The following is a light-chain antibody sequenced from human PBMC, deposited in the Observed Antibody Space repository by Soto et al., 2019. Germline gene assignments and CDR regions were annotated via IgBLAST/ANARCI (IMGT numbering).Light chain of an antibody. J-gene: IGKJ3*01. CDR3: QKYNWPPFT. CDR1: QGIANY. Sequence: DIQMTQSPSSLGASVGDRVTISCRASQGIANYLAWYQQKPGEVPKLLIFAASTLHSGVPSRFTGSGSGTEFTLTISSLQPEDVATYYCQKYNWPPFTFGPGTKVEIK. V-gene: IGKV1-27*01. CDR2: AAS.